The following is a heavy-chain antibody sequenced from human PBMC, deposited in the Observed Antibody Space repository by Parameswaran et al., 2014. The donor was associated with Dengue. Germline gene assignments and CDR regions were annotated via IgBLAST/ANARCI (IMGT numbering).Heavy chain of an antibody. CDR3: ARDSRPYSSSSDDYYYGMDV. V-gene: IGHV3-21*01. J-gene: IGHJ6*02. Sequence: VRQMPGKGLEWVSSISSSSSYIYYADSVKGRFTISRDNAKNSLYLQMNSPRAEDTAVYYCARDSRPYSSSSDDYYYGMDVWGQGTTVTVSS. D-gene: IGHD6-6*01. CDR2: ISSSSSYI.